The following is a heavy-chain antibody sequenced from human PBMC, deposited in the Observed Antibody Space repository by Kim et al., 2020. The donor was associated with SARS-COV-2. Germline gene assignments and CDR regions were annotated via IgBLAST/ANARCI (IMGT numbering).Heavy chain of an antibody. D-gene: IGHD2-2*01. CDR3: AKDSSSVVVPAATFDY. V-gene: IGHV3-30*02. Sequence: SVKGRFTIARDSSKNTLYVQMNRLGAEDTAVYYCAKDSSSVVVPAATFDYWGQGTLVTVSS. J-gene: IGHJ4*02.